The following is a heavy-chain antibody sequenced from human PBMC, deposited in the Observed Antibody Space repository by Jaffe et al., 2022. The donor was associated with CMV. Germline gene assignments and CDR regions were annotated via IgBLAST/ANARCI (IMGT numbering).Heavy chain of an antibody. CDR1: GFTFSSYW. Sequence: EVQLVESGGGLVQPGGSLRLSCAASGFTFSSYWMHWVRQAPGKGLVWVSRINSDGSSTSYADSVKGRFTISRDNAKNTLYLQMNSLRAEDTAVYYCARSQPNRWLQFGGAKGAFDIWGQGTMVTVSS. D-gene: IGHD5-12*01. CDR3: ARSQPNRWLQFGGAKGAFDI. CDR2: INSDGSST. J-gene: IGHJ3*02. V-gene: IGHV3-74*01.